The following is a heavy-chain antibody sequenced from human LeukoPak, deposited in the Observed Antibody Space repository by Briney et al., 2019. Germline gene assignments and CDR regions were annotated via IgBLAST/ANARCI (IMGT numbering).Heavy chain of an antibody. J-gene: IGHJ3*02. CDR1: GGSISSYY. CDR3: ARDLSADIVATSDAFDI. V-gene: IGHV4-4*07. D-gene: IGHD5-12*01. Sequence: PSETLSLTCTVSGGSISSYYWSWIRQPAGKGLEWIGRIYTSGSTNYNPSLKSRVTMSVDTSKNQFSLKLSSVTAADTAVYYCARDLSADIVATSDAFDIWGQGTMVTVSS. CDR2: IYTSGST.